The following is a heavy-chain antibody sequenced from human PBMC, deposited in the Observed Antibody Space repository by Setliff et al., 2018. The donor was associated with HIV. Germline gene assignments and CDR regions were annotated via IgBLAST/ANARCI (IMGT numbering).Heavy chain of an antibody. Sequence: PSETLSLTCAVYGGSLTGYFWTWIRQSPGKGLEWVGQVNRDGGAHYNPSLRSRVTISVDTSKNQFSLKLTSMTAADTAVYFCARGFKNEYEFSGYMDVWGNGTMVTVSS. J-gene: IGHJ6*03. D-gene: IGHD2-15*01. CDR2: VNRDGGA. CDR3: ARGFKNEYEFSGYMDV. CDR1: GGSLTGYF. V-gene: IGHV4-34*01.